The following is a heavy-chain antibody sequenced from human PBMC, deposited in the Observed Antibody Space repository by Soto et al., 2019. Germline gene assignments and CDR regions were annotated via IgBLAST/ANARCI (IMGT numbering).Heavy chain of an antibody. CDR1: GYSFTNYW. D-gene: IGHD1-26*01. CDR3: PNQSSRTSGALDN. J-gene: IGHJ4*02. Sequence: GESLKISCKGSGYSFTNYWISWVRQMPGKGPEWMGRIDPSDSYTNFSPSFQGLVSISTDKSISTAYLQWSSLKASDTAMYYCPNQSSRTSGALDNWGQGTMVTVSS. CDR2: IDPSDSYT. V-gene: IGHV5-10-1*01.